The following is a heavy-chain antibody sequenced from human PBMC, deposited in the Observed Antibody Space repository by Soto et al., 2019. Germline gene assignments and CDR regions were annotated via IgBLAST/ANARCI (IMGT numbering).Heavy chain of an antibody. CDR2: IYYRGST. CDR3: ARSPQYNSGWNGAFDF. CDR1: GGSFSTFY. J-gene: IGHJ4*02. V-gene: IGHV4-59*01. Sequence: NPSETLSLTRTVSGGSFSTFYWSWVRQSPGRGLEWIGYIYYRGSTHYNPSLESRVAISQDTSKNQFSLNLRSVTPADTAVYYRARSPQYNSGWNGAFDFWGQGTLVTVSS. D-gene: IGHD6-19*01.